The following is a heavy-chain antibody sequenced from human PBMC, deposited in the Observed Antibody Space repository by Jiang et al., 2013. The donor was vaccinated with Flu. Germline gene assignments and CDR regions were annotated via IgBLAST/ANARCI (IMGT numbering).Heavy chain of an antibody. CDR3: AKDISVAGVGLDY. J-gene: IGHJ4*02. CDR1: GFRFDDYA. V-gene: IGHV3-9*01. Sequence: EVQLLESGGGLVQPGRSLRLSCAASGFRFDDYAMHWVRQAPGKGLEWVSGITWNSGTLGYADSVRGRFTISRDNAKESLFLQMDSLRAEDTAVYYCAKDISVAGVGLDYWGQGTLVT. D-gene: IGHD6-19*01. CDR2: ITWNSGTL.